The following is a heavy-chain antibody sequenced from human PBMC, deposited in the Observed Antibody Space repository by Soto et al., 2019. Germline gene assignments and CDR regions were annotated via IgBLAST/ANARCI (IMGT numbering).Heavy chain of an antibody. CDR2: ISGSGDDT. CDR3: AKGGWGAPLDY. D-gene: IGHD3-16*01. Sequence: EVQLLESGGGLVQPGGSQRLSCAASGFTFTTHPMTWFRQAPGKGLEWVSTISGSGDDTYFADSVKGRFTISRDNSKNRLYLQMNSLRAEDTAMYYCAKGGWGAPLDYWGQGTLVTVSS. CDR1: GFTFTTHP. J-gene: IGHJ4*02. V-gene: IGHV3-23*01.